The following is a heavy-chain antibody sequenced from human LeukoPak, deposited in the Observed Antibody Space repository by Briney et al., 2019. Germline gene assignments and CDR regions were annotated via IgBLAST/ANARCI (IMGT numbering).Heavy chain of an antibody. CDR1: GGSISSYY. D-gene: IGHD3-10*01. Sequence: SETLSLTCTVSGGSISSYYWSWIRQPPGKGLEWIGYIYYSGSTNYNPSLKSRVTISVDTSKNQFSLKLSSVTAADTAVYYCARRAFVDPYYYYYGMDVWGQGTTVTVSS. CDR3: ARRAFVDPYYYYYGMDV. CDR2: IYYSGST. J-gene: IGHJ6*02. V-gene: IGHV4-59*08.